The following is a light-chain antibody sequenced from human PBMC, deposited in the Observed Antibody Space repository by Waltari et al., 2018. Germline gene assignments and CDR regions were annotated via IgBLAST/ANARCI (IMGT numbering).Light chain of an antibody. Sequence: QSALTQPPSASGTPGQRVTISCSGSISNIGSNTVNWYQQLPGTAPKLLIYSNNQGPSGVPDRFSGSKSGTSASLAINGLQSEDEADYYCAAWDGSLDGPVFGGGTKVTVL. CDR1: ISNIGSNT. J-gene: IGLJ3*02. CDR3: AAWDGSLDGPV. V-gene: IGLV1-44*01. CDR2: SNN.